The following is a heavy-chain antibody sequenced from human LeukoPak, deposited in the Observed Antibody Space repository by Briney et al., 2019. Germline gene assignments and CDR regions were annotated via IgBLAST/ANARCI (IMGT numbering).Heavy chain of an antibody. Sequence: SETLSLTCTVSGYSISSGYYWGWIRQPPGKGLEWIGSIYHSGSTYYNPSLKSRVTISVDTSKNQFSLKLSSVTAADTAVYYCARESGLRGPYYFDYWGQGTLVTVSS. CDR3: ARESGLRGPYYFDY. V-gene: IGHV4-38-2*02. D-gene: IGHD4-17*01. CDR1: GYSISSGYY. CDR2: IYHSGST. J-gene: IGHJ4*02.